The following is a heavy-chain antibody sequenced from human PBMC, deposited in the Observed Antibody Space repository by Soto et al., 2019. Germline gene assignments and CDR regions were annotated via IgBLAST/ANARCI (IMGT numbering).Heavy chain of an antibody. Sequence: QVQLVESGGGLVKPGGSLRLSCAASGFSFSDHYMNWIRQAPGKGLEWLVYISTSGSTTYYADSVKGRFTVSRDNAQNSLYLQMNSLRDEYTAVYYCARSTGVPLDYWGKGTLVTVSS. J-gene: IGHJ4*02. V-gene: IGHV3-11*01. CDR2: ISTSGSTT. D-gene: IGHD3-10*01. CDR1: GFSFSDHY. CDR3: ARSTGVPLDY.